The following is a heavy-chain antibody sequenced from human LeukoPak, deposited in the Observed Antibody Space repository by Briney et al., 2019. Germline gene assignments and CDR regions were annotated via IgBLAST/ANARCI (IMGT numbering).Heavy chain of an antibody. V-gene: IGHV4-30-4*01. CDR1: GGSISSGDYY. CDR3: ARASDYGTNGMDV. J-gene: IGHJ6*04. D-gene: IGHD4-17*01. CDR2: IYYSGST. Sequence: PSETLSLTCTVSGGSISSGDYYWSWIRQPPGKGLEWIGYIYYSGSTYYNPSLKSRVTISVDTSKNQFSLKLSPVTAADTAVYYCARASDYGTNGMDVWGKGTTVTASS.